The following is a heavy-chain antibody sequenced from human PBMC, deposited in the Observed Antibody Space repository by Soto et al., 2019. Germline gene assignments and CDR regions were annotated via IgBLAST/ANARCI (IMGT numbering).Heavy chain of an antibody. CDR2: INHSGSG. Sequence: PLETPSPPRGGYGGAFSGYIWTWIRQTPGKGLQWNGQINHSGSGNYNPSLKSRVTISVHTSNSQFSLELSSVTAADTAVYYCARGLFSENYYSGGWYYFDSWGQGTQVTVSS. CDR1: GGAFSGYI. D-gene: IGHD1-26*01. CDR3: ARGLFSENYYSGGWYYFDS. J-gene: IGHJ4*02. V-gene: IGHV4-34*01.